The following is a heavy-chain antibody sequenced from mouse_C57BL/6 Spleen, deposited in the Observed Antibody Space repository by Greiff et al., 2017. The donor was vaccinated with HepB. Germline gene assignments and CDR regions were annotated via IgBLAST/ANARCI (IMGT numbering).Heavy chain of an antibody. J-gene: IGHJ4*01. V-gene: IGHV1-82*01. D-gene: IGHD2-12*01. CDR2: SYPGDGDT. CDR1: GYAFSSSW. Sequence: VQLQQSGPELVKPGASVKISCKASGYAFSSSWMNWVKQRPGKGLEWIGRSYPGDGDTNYNGKLKGKATMTADKYSSTAYMQIRSLTSEDSAVYFCARYYSEVYAMDYLGQGTSVTVSS. CDR3: ARYYSEVYAMDY.